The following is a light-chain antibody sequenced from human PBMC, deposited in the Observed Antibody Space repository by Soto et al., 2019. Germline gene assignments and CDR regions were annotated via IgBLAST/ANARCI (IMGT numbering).Light chain of an antibody. CDR1: RSMSRL. J-gene: IGKJ1*01. Sequence: DIQMTQSPSSLSASVGDRVSITCRASRSMSRLLNWYQQKPGKAPKLLIYSVSNLQSGVPSRFSGGGSGTAFTLTISSLQPEDFATYYCQQSYSIPPTFGQGTKVQLK. CDR3: QQSYSIPPT. CDR2: SVS. V-gene: IGKV1-39*01.